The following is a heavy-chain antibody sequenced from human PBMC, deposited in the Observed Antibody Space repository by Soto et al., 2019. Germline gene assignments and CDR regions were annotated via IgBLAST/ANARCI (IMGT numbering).Heavy chain of an antibody. D-gene: IGHD2-15*01. J-gene: IGHJ6*03. Sequence: PSETLSLTCTVSGGSISSYYWSWIRQPPGKGLEWIGYIYYSGSTNYNPSLKSRVTISVDTSKNQFSLKLSSVTAADTAVYYCARHAVPGDCSGGSCARGYYYYYMDVWGKGTTVTVSS. CDR3: ARHAVPGDCSGGSCARGYYYYYMDV. V-gene: IGHV4-59*08. CDR1: GGSISSYY. CDR2: IYYSGST.